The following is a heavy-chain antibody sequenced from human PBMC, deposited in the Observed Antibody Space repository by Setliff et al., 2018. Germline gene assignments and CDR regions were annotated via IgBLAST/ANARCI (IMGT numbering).Heavy chain of an antibody. Sequence: TLSLTCTVSGGSISSHYWSWIRQPPGKGLEWIGYIYSSGSTNYNPSLKSRVTISVDTSKNQFSLKLSSVTAADTAVYYCARGPRGYGSGSYYATEYFQHWGQGTLVTVS. V-gene: IGHV4-4*08. CDR2: IYSSGST. D-gene: IGHD3-10*01. CDR1: GGSISSHY. J-gene: IGHJ1*01. CDR3: ARGPRGYGSGSYYATEYFQH.